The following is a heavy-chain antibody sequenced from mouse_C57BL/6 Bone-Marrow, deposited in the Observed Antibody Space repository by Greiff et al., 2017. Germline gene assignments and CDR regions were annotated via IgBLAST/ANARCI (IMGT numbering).Heavy chain of an antibody. D-gene: IGHD4-1*01. Sequence: EVMLVESGGGLVQPGGSLKLSCAASGFTFSDYYMYWVRQTPEKRLEWVAYISNGGGSTYYPDTVKGRFTISRDNAKNTLYLQMSRLKSEDTAMYYCARDILGAYWGQGTLVTVSA. V-gene: IGHV5-12*01. CDR3: ARDILGAY. CDR2: ISNGGGST. CDR1: GFTFSDYY. J-gene: IGHJ3*01.